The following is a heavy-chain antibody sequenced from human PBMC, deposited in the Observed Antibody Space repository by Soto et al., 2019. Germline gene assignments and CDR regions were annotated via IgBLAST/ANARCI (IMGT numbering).Heavy chain of an antibody. CDR1: GGTFSSYA. CDR3: ARESRYCSGGSCYFLPGIDY. J-gene: IGHJ4*02. D-gene: IGHD2-15*01. Sequence: QVQLVQSGAKVKKPGSSVKVSCKASGGTFSSYAISWVRQAPGQGLEWMGGIIPIFGTANYAQKFQGRVTITADESTSTAYRELSSLRSEDTAVYYCARESRYCSGGSCYFLPGIDYWGQGTLVTVSS. CDR2: IIPIFGTA. V-gene: IGHV1-69*12.